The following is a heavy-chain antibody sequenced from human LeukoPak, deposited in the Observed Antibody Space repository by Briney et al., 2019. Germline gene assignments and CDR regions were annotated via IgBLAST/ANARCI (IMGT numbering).Heavy chain of an antibody. CDR3: ARDCSGGSCYSH. Sequence: ASVKVSCKASGYTFTGYYMHWVRQAPGQGLEWVGRINPNSGGTNYAQKFQGRVTMTRDTSISTVYMELSRLRSDDTAVYYCARDCSGGSCYSHWGQGTLVTVSS. V-gene: IGHV1-2*06. J-gene: IGHJ4*02. CDR2: INPNSGGT. D-gene: IGHD2-15*01. CDR1: GYTFTGYY.